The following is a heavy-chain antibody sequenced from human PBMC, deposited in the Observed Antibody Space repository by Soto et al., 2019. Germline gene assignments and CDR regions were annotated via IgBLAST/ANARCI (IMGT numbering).Heavy chain of an antibody. D-gene: IGHD1-1*01. Sequence: SETLFLTCVVSGYSISSGYYWGWIRQPPGKGLEWIGSGYHSGSTYYNPSLKSRVTISVDTSKNQFSLKLSSVTAADTAVYYCARVENYYYYGMDVWGQGTTVTVSS. V-gene: IGHV4-38-2*01. J-gene: IGHJ6*02. CDR1: GYSISSGYY. CDR3: ARVENYYYYGMDV. CDR2: GYHSGST.